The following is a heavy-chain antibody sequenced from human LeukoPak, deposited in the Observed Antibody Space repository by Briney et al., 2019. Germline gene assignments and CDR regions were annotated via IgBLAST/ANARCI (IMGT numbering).Heavy chain of an antibody. CDR1: GFTFSTYW. Sequence: GGSLRLSCAASGFTFSTYWMSWDRQAPGKGLEWVGRIKSKTDGGTTDYAAPVKGRFIISRDDSKNTLYLQMNSLKTEDTAVYYCTTDSYCSTTTCYASSNYYYGLDAWGQGTSVTVSS. CDR3: TTDSYCSTTTCYASSNYYYGLDA. V-gene: IGHV3-15*05. CDR2: IKSKTDGGTT. D-gene: IGHD2-2*01. J-gene: IGHJ6*02.